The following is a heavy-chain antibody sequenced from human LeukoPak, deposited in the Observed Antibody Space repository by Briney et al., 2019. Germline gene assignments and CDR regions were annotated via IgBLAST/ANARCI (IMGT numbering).Heavy chain of an antibody. D-gene: IGHD2-15*01. V-gene: IGHV3-23*01. Sequence: GRSLRLSCAASGFNFSSYGMHWVRQAPGKGLEWVAAISVGGTTYYADSVMGRFTISRDNSKNTLYMQMNSLRGEDTAVYYCAKSKEDCCGSFDPWGQGTLVTVSS. CDR2: ISVGGTT. CDR1: GFNFSSYG. CDR3: AKSKEDCCGSFDP. J-gene: IGHJ5*02.